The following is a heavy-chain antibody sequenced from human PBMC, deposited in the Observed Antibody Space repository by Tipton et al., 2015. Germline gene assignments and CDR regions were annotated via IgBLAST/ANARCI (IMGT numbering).Heavy chain of an antibody. V-gene: IGHV4-39*01. Sequence: TLSLTCTVSGASISSTSYYWGWIRQPPGKGLEWIGSIYDSGSTYYNPSLKSRVTISVDTSENQFSLKLSSVTAAATAVYYCACQDYDSLTRDYQTVDYWGQGTLVTVSS. CDR3: ACQDYDSLTRDYQTVDY. J-gene: IGHJ4*02. CDR1: GASISSTSYY. D-gene: IGHD3-9*01. CDR2: IYDSGST.